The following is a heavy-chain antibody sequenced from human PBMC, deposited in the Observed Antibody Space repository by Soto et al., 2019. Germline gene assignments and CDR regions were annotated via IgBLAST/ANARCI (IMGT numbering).Heavy chain of an antibody. V-gene: IGHV3-30*18. CDR3: AKDHRPYCSSTSCYGSPFDY. J-gene: IGHJ4*02. CDR2: ISYDGSNK. CDR1: GFTFSSYG. Sequence: QVQLVESGGGVVQPGRSLRLSCAASGFTFSSYGMHWVRQAPGKGLEWVAVISYDGSNKYYADSVKGRFTISRDNSKNTLYLQMNSLRAEDTAVYYCAKDHRPYCSSTSCYGSPFDYWGQGTLVTVSS. D-gene: IGHD2-2*01.